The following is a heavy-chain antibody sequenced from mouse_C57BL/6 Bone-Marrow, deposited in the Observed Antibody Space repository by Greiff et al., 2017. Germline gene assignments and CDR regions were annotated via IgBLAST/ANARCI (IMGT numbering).Heavy chain of an antibody. Sequence: VKVVESGAELARPGASVKLSCKASGYTFTSYGISWVKQRTGQGLEWIGEIYPRSGNTYYNEKFKGKATLTADKSSSTAYMELRSLTSEDSAVYFCAKRTSWYFDVWGTGTTVTVSS. CDR3: AKRTSWYFDV. V-gene: IGHV1-81*01. J-gene: IGHJ1*03. CDR1: GYTFTSYG. CDR2: IYPRSGNT.